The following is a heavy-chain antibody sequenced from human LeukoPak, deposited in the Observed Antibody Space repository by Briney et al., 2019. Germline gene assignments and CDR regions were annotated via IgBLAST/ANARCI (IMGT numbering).Heavy chain of an antibody. CDR1: GFTFSSYA. V-gene: IGHV3-64*01. J-gene: IGHJ4*02. D-gene: IGHD6-19*01. Sequence: GGSLRLSCAASGFTFSSYAMHWVRQAPGKGLEYVSAISSNGGSTYYANSVKGRFPISRDNSKNTLYLQMGSLRAEDMAVYYCARDSSGWPYYFDYWGQGTLVTVSS. CDR2: ISSNGGST. CDR3: ARDSSGWPYYFDY.